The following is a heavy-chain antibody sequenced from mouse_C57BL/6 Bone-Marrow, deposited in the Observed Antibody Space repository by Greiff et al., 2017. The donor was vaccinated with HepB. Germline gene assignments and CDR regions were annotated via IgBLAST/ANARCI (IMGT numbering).Heavy chain of an antibody. CDR3: ARPGRSDWYFDV. D-gene: IGHD3-3*01. CDR2: IRNKANGYTT. Sequence: EVKLVESGGGLVQPGGSLSLSCAASGFTFTDYYMSWVRQPPGKALEWLGFIRNKANGYTTEYSASVKGRFTISRDNSQSILYLQMNALSAEDSATYYCARPGRSDWYFDVWGTGTTVTVSS. J-gene: IGHJ1*03. V-gene: IGHV7-3*01. CDR1: GFTFTDYY.